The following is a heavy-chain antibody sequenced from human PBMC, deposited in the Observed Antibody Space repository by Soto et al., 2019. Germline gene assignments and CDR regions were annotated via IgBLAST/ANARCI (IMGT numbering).Heavy chain of an antibody. D-gene: IGHD3-22*01. Sequence: QVQLVESGGGVVQPGRSLRLSCAASGFTFSSYGMHWVRQAPGKGLEWVAGISYDGSNKYYADSVKGRFTISRDNSKNTLYLQMNSLRAEDTAVYYCAKSLEFHYYDSSGYYALDYWGQGTLVTVSS. CDR2: ISYDGSNK. V-gene: IGHV3-30*18. CDR3: AKSLEFHYYDSSGYYALDY. J-gene: IGHJ4*02. CDR1: GFTFSSYG.